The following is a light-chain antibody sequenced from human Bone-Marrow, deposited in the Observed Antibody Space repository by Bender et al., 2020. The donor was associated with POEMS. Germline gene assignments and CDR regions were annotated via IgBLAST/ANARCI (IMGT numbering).Light chain of an antibody. Sequence: SYVLTQPPSVSVAPGQTARIPCGGNNIGSTSVHWYQQRPAQAPVLVVYDDTDRPSGIPERFSGSKSGNTASLTISGLQADDEAEYYCCSYAVGRSYVFGTGTKVTVL. CDR2: DDT. CDR1: NIGSTS. CDR3: CSYAVGRSYV. V-gene: IGLV3-21*02. J-gene: IGLJ1*01.